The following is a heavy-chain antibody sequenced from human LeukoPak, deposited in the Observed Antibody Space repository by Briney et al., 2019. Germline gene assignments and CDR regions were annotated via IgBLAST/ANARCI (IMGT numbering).Heavy chain of an antibody. D-gene: IGHD3-22*01. CDR1: GYSFTSYW. J-gene: IGHJ4*02. CDR2: IYPGDSDT. CDR3: ARLGYYYDSSGYSSPFDY. Sequence: GESLKISCKASGYSFTSYWIGWVRQMPGKGLEWMAMIYPGDSDTTYSPSFQGQVTISGDKSNTTAFLHWSRLKASDTAMYYCARLGYYYDSSGYSSPFDYWGQGTLVTVSS. V-gene: IGHV5-51*01.